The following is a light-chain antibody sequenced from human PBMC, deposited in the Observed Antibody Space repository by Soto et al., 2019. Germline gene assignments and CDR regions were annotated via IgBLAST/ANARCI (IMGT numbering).Light chain of an antibody. CDR3: SSYTSSSTLVL. CDR1: SSDVGGYNY. CDR2: DVS. J-gene: IGLJ2*01. V-gene: IGLV2-14*03. Sequence: QSALTQPASVSGSPGQSITISCTGTSSDVGGYNYVSWYQHHPGKAPKLMIYDVSNRPSGGSHRFSGSKSGNTASLTISGLQAEDEADYYCSSYTSSSTLVLFGGGTKLTVL.